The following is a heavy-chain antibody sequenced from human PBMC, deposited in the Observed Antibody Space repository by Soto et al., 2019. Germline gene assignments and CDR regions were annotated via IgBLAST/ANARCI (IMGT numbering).Heavy chain of an antibody. V-gene: IGHV4-30-2*01. Sequence: SDTLSLTCAVSGGSISSGGYSWSWIRQPPGKGLEWIGEINHSGSTNYNPSLKSRVTISVDTSKNQFSLKLSSVTAADTAVYYCARGKRRGYGYGPPFDYWGQGTLVTVSS. CDR3: ARGKRRGYGYGPPFDY. CDR2: INHSGST. CDR1: GGSISSGGYS. D-gene: IGHD5-18*01. J-gene: IGHJ4*02.